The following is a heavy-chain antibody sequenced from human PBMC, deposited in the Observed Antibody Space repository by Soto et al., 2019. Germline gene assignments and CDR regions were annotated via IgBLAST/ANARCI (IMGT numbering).Heavy chain of an antibody. CDR2: ISGSGGST. V-gene: IGHV3-23*01. CDR3: AKGSGGIAAAGTATDY. Sequence: GGSLRLSCTASGFTFSSYAMSWVRQAPGKGLEWVSAISGSGGSTYYADSVKGRFTISRDNSKNTLYLQMNSLRAEDTAVYYCAKGSGGIAAAGTATDYWGQGTLVTVSS. J-gene: IGHJ4*02. CDR1: GFTFSSYA. D-gene: IGHD6-13*01.